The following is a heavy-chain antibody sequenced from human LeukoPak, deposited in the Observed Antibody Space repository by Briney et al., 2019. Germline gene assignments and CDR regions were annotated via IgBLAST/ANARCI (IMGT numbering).Heavy chain of an antibody. CDR3: ARSAYSSGYYYFDY. CDR1: GCTISGHY. Sequence: SETLSLTCTVSGCTISGHYWTWIRQPPGKGLELIGFSKYSGSTYYNPSLKSRATFQVDTSKNQFSLKLSSVTAADMAVYYCARSAYSSGYYYFDYWGQGTLVTVSS. D-gene: IGHD3-22*01. CDR2: SKYSGST. V-gene: IGHV4-59*08. J-gene: IGHJ4*02.